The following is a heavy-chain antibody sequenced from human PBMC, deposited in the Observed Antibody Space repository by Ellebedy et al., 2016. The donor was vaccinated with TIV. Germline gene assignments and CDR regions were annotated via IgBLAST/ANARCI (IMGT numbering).Heavy chain of an antibody. Sequence: GGSLRLXXAASGFTFSSYAMSWVRQAPGKGLEWVSAISGSGGSTYYADSVKGRFTISRDNSKNTLYLQMNSLRAEDTAVYYCAKDLAPHGEFAGLDYWGQGTLVTVSS. J-gene: IGHJ4*02. V-gene: IGHV3-23*01. D-gene: IGHD3-10*01. CDR3: AKDLAPHGEFAGLDY. CDR2: ISGSGGST. CDR1: GFTFSSYA.